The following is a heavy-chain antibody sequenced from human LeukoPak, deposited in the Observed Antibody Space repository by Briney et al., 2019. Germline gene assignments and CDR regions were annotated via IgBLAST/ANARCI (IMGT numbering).Heavy chain of an antibody. Sequence: GGSLRLSCAVSGFTFSNFWLSWVRQAPGKGLEWVANINEDGSEKYYVDSVRGRFTISRDNAKNSLYLQLNSLRAEDTGIYYCTGGTHYFDHWGQGTLVTVSS. CDR2: INEDGSEK. D-gene: IGHD3/OR15-3a*01. CDR3: TGGTHYFDH. CDR1: GFTFSNFW. V-gene: IGHV3-7*04. J-gene: IGHJ4*02.